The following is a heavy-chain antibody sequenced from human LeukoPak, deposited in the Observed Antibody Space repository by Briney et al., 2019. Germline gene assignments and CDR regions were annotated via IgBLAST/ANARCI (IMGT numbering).Heavy chain of an antibody. CDR1: GGSLSSSY. V-gene: IGHV4-59*01. CDR2: IYYSVTT. J-gene: IGHJ4*02. Sequence: SETLSLTCTVSGGSLSSSYWSWIRQPPGKGVEWVGYIYYSVTTCYTPSLKSQVTISVDTSKNQLSLKLTSVTAADTAVYYCACSSSWLDSWGQGTLVTVSS. CDR3: ACSSSWLDS. D-gene: IGHD6-13*01.